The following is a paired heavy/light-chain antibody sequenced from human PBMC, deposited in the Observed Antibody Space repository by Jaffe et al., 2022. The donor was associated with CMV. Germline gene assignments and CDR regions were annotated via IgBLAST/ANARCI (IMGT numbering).Heavy chain of an antibody. D-gene: IGHD3-16*01. V-gene: IGHV1-46*01. CDR2: INPSSGST. CDR1: GYTFTGDY. CDR3: ATRGEDGGDSPNRWHFDD. J-gene: IGHJ4*02. Sequence: QVQLVQSGTEVKNPGASVKVSCKASGYTFTGDYIHWVRQAPGQGLTWMGIINPSSGSTSYAQKFQGRVTMTRDTSTSTIYMELSSLRSEDTAVYYCATRGEDGGDSPNRWHFDDWGQGTLVTVSS.
Light chain of an antibody. CDR1: SSDVGFYNL. J-gene: IGLJ2*01. V-gene: IGLV2-23*02. CDR2: DVT. Sequence: QSALTQPASVSGSPGQSITISCTGTSSDVGFYNLVSWYQQHPGKAPKLMIYDVTKRPSGVSNRFSGSKSGNTASLTISGLQAEDEADYYCFSYAGGSTAAFGGGTRLTVL. CDR3: FSYAGGSTAA.